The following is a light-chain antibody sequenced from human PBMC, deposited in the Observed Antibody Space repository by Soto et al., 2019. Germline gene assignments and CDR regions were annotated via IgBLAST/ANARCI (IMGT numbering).Light chain of an antibody. J-gene: IGLJ1*01. CDR2: DVY. CDR3: TSYTSASTPYV. Sequence: QSALTQPASVSGSPGQSITISCVGTSSDVGRYTYVSWYQQYPGKAPKLIIYDVYNRPSGVSNRFSGSKSGNTASLTISGLQAEDEADYYCTSYTSASTPYVFGSGTKFTVL. CDR1: SSDVGRYTY. V-gene: IGLV2-14*01.